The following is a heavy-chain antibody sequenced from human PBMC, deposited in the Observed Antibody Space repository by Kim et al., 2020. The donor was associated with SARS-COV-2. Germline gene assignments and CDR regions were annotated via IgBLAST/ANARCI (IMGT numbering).Heavy chain of an antibody. CDR1: GFTFSSFA. V-gene: IGHV3-23*01. CDR2: ISGGGGSS. J-gene: IGHJ4*02. D-gene: IGHD2-21*01. CDR3: AKDRYCGGTACSRSFDY. Sequence: GGSLRLSCAASGFTFSSFAMSWVRQAPGKGLECVSSISGGGGSSSYADSVKGRFAISRDNSKNTLYLQMNSLRAEDTAVYYCAKDRYCGGTACSRSFDYWGQGTLVTVSS.